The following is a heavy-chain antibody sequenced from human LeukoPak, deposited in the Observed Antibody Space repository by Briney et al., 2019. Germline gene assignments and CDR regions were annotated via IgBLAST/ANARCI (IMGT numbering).Heavy chain of an antibody. D-gene: IGHD1-26*01. CDR3: ARQPMEVGAARGAYFDY. CDR2: IYYSGST. Sequence: SETLSLTCTVSGGSISSYYWSWIRQPPGKGLEWIGYIYYSGSTNYNPSLKSRVTISVDTSKNQFSLRLNSVTAADTAVYYCARQPMEVGAARGAYFDYWGQGTLVTVSS. J-gene: IGHJ4*02. CDR1: GGSISSYY. V-gene: IGHV4-59*08.